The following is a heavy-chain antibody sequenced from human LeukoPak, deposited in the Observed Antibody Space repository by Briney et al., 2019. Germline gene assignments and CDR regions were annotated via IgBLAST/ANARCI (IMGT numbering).Heavy chain of an antibody. J-gene: IGHJ4*02. CDR2: INSGGSST. D-gene: IGHD6-13*01. CDR3: ARELLSSWYYFDY. CDR1: RFTFSSYW. Sequence: GGSLRLSCAASRFTFSSYWMHWVRQAPGKGLVWVSRINSGGSSTSYADSVKGRFTISRDIAKNTLYLQMNSLRAEDTAVYYCARELLSSWYYFDYWGQGTLVTVSS. V-gene: IGHV3-74*01.